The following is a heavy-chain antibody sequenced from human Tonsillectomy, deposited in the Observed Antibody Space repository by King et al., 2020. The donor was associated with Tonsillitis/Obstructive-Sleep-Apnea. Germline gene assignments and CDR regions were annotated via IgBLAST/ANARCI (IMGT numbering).Heavy chain of an antibody. Sequence: VQLVESGGGVVQPGRSLRLSCAASGFTFSSYAMHWVRQATGKGLEWVAVISYDGSNKYYADSVKGRFTISRDNSKNTLYLQMNSLRAEDTAMYYCARALSEVTGHYYYGMDVWGQGTTVTVSS. D-gene: IGHD1-20*01. V-gene: IGHV3-30*04. J-gene: IGHJ6*02. CDR3: ARALSEVTGHYYYGMDV. CDR1: GFTFSSYA. CDR2: ISYDGSNK.